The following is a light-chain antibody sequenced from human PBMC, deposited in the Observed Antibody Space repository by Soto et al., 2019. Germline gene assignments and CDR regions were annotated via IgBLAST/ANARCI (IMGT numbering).Light chain of an antibody. V-gene: IGKV1-39*01. Sequence: DGPMTPSPSRRSASVGDRITITCRAIQTISTHLNWYQQKPGKAPKLLTYGSSSLQSGVPTSFSGSGSGTDFTITISSLPPEDFGTYYCQQSFSTPRTFGQGTKV. CDR3: QQSFSTPRT. CDR2: GSS. J-gene: IGKJ1*01. CDR1: QTISTH.